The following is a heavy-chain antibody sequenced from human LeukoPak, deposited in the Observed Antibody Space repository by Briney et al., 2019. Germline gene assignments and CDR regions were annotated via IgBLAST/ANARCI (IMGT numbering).Heavy chain of an antibody. V-gene: IGHV1-46*01. CDR3: ARGHGSGSTIYFDP. Sequence: ASVKVSCQSSGCTFTSYTMHWVRQARGQGLDWMGIIHPSAGRTSYSQKFQGGVTMTTDTSKCTVYMEVRSLRSEDTAVYYCARGHGSGSTIYFDPWGQGTLVTVSS. J-gene: IGHJ5*02. CDR1: GCTFTSYT. D-gene: IGHD3-10*01. CDR2: IHPSAGRT.